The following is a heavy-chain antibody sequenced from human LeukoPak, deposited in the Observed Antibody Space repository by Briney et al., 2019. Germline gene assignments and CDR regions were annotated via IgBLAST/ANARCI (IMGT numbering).Heavy chain of an antibody. CDR3: ARGTFDYYDSSGYNDY. D-gene: IGHD3-22*01. CDR1: GYTFTSYY. Sequence: ASVKVSCKASGYTFTSYYMHWVRQAPGQGLEWMGIINLSGGSTSYAQKFQGRVTMTRDTSTSTVYMELSSLRSEDTAVYYCARGTFDYYDSSGYNDYWGQGTLVTVSS. CDR2: INLSGGST. V-gene: IGHV1-46*01. J-gene: IGHJ4*02.